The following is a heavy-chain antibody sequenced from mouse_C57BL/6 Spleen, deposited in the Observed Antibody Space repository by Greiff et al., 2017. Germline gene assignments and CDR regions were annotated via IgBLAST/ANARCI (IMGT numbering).Heavy chain of an antibody. CDR1: GYTFTTYP. D-gene: IGHD1-1*01. CDR2: FHPYNDDT. Sequence: ESGAELVKPGASVKMSCKASGYTFTTYPIEWMKQNHGKSLEWIGNFHPYNDDTKYNEKFKGKATLTVEKSSSTVYLELSRLTSDDSAVYYCARNNYYGSRGGAMDYWGQGTSVTVSS. CDR3: ARNNYYGSRGGAMDY. V-gene: IGHV1-47*01. J-gene: IGHJ4*01.